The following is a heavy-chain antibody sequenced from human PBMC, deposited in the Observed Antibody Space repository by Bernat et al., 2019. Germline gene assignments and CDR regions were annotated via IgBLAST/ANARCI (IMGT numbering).Heavy chain of an antibody. V-gene: IGHV3-49*04. D-gene: IGHD6-19*01. J-gene: IGHJ4*02. CDR2: IRSKAYGGTT. CDR3: TRLSSGWYYYFDY. CDR1: GFTFGDYA. Sequence: EVQLVESGGGLVQPGRSLRLSCTASGFTFGDYAMSWVRQAPGKGLEWVGSIRSKAYGGTTEYAASVKGRFTISRDDSKSIAYLQMNSLKTEDTAVYYCTRLSSGWYYYFDYWGQGTLVTVSS.